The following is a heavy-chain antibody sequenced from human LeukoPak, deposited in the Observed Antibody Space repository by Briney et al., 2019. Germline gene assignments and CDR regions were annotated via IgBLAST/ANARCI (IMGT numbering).Heavy chain of an antibody. D-gene: IGHD5-12*01. CDR2: ISSSSSYI. J-gene: IGHJ6*02. CDR1: GFTFSSYS. Sequence: GGSLRLSCAASGFTFSSYSMTWVRQAPGKGLEWVSSISSSSSYIYYADSVKGRFTISRDNAKNSLYLQMNSLRAEDTAVYYCARGRTGYDPYYYYGMDVWGQGTTVTVSS. V-gene: IGHV3-21*01. CDR3: ARGRTGYDPYYYYGMDV.